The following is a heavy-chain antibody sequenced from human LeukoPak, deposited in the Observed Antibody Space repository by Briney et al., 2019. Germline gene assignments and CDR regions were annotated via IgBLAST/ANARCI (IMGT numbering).Heavy chain of an antibody. CDR1: GYSFTTYW. CDR3: ARHGGSAGVDY. J-gene: IGHJ4*02. Sequence: GESLKISCKGSGYSFTTYWIAWVRQMPGKGLEWMGIINPGDSDTRYNPSFQGQVTISADKSISTAYLQWSGLKASDTAIYYCARHGGSAGVDYWGQGTLVTVSS. CDR2: INPGDSDT. V-gene: IGHV5-51*01. D-gene: IGHD6-19*01.